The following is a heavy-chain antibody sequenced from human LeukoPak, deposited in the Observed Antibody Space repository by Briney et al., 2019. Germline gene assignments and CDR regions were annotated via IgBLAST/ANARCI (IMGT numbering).Heavy chain of an antibody. D-gene: IGHD2-2*01. CDR3: ARGCSSTNCPGAFDI. Sequence: ASVKVSCKTSGYTFTGYYMHWVRQAPGQGLERMGWINPNSGGTNYAQNFQGWVTMTRDTSISTVYMELSRLRSDDMAVYYCARGCSSTNCPGAFDIWGQGTLVTVSS. J-gene: IGHJ3*02. CDR2: INPNSGGT. CDR1: GYTFTGYY. V-gene: IGHV1-2*04.